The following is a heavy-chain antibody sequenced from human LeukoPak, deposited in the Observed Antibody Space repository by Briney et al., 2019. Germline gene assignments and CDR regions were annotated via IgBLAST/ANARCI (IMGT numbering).Heavy chain of an antibody. CDR3: ARATNYAILTGYNYFDY. CDR2: IYYSGST. D-gene: IGHD3-9*01. Sequence: PSQTLSLTCTVSGGSISSGGYYWSWIRQPPGKGLEWIGYIYYSGSTNYNPSLKSRVTISVDTSKNQFSLKLSSVTAADTAVYYCARATNYAILTGYNYFDYWDQGTLVTVSS. V-gene: IGHV4-61*08. J-gene: IGHJ4*02. CDR1: GGSISSGGYY.